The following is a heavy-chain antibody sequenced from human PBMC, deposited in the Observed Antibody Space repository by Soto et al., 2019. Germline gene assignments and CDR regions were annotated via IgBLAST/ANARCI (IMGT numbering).Heavy chain of an antibody. CDR3: ARGRVVAGPFDY. J-gene: IGHJ4*02. CDR2: ISAYNANT. D-gene: IGHD6-19*01. CDR1: GYTFTSYG. Sequence: QVQLVQSGAEVKKPGASVKVSCKASGYTFTSYGISWVRQAPGQGLEWMGWISAYNANTNYAEKLQGRVTMTTDTSMSTAYMELRSLGSDDTAVDYCARGRVVAGPFDYWGQGTLVTVSS. V-gene: IGHV1-18*01.